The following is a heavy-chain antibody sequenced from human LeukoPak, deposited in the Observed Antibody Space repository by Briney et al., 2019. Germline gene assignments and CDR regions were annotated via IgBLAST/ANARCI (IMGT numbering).Heavy chain of an antibody. CDR1: GFTFSDYN. J-gene: IGHJ6*03. CDR2: ISRSGSTK. D-gene: IGHD3-10*01. Sequence: GGSLRLSCAASGFTFSDYNMRWIRQAPGKGLEWVSSISRSGSTKYYADSVKGRFTISRDNAKKSLYLQMNSLRAEDTAVYYCARVGGITLALAPSPFPDYNYYYMDVWGKGTTVTVSS. V-gene: IGHV3-11*04. CDR3: ARVGGITLALAPSPFPDYNYYYMDV.